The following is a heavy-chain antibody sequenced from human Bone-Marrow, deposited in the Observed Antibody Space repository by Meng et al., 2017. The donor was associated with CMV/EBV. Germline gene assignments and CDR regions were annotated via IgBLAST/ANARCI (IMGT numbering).Heavy chain of an antibody. CDR1: GYTVTGYY. J-gene: IGHJ4*02. CDR3: ARSSTDFWSGYYKDY. CDR2: INPNRGGK. Sequence: SGYTVTGYYMHWVRQAPGKGLEWMGWINPNRGGKKYAQKFQGRVTMTRDTSISTAYMELSRLRSDDTAVYYCARSSTDFWSGYYKDYWGQGTLVTVSS. D-gene: IGHD3-3*01. V-gene: IGHV1-2*02.